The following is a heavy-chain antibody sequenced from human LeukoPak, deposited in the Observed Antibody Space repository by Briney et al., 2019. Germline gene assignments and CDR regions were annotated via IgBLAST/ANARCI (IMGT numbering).Heavy chain of an antibody. V-gene: IGHV4-59*11. CDR2: IYYSGST. J-gene: IGHJ4*02. Sequence: SETLSLTCTVSGGSISSHYWSWLRQPPGKGLEWIGYIYYSGSTNYNPSLKSRVTISVDTSKNQFSLKLSSVTASDTAVYYCARVLKLEYSSSSGHFDYWGQGTLVTVSS. CDR3: ARVLKLEYSSSSGHFDY. CDR1: GGSISSHY. D-gene: IGHD6-6*01.